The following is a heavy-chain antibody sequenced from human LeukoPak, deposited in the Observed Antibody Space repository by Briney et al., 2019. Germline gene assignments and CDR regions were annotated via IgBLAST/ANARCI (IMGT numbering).Heavy chain of an antibody. V-gene: IGHV1-69*01. CDR3: ARGRYSSSWYLYY. CDR2: IITILDTA. CDR1: GGTFDNNA. D-gene: IGHD6-13*01. Sequence: ASVKVSCKASGGTFDNNAISWLRQAPAEGPEWMGDIITILDTANYAQKFQGRLTITADESTSTAYMELSSLRSEDTAVYYCARGRYSSSWYLYYWGQGTLVTVSS. J-gene: IGHJ4*02.